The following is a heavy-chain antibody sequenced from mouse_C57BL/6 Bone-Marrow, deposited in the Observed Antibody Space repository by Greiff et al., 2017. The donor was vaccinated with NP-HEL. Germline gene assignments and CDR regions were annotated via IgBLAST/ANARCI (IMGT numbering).Heavy chain of an antibody. CDR3: ARYDYDGPFAY. V-gene: IGHV5-6*01. D-gene: IGHD2-4*01. CDR2: ISSGGSYT. CDR1: GFTFSSYG. Sequence: EVKLMESGGDLVKPGGSLKLSCAASGFTFSSYGMSWVRQTPDKRLEWVATISSGGSYTYYPDSVKGRFTISRDNAKNTLYLQMSSLKSEDTAMYYCARYDYDGPFAYWGQGTLVTVSA. J-gene: IGHJ3*01.